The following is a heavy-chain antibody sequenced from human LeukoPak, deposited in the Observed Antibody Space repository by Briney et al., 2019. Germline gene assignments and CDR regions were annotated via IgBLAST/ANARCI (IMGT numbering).Heavy chain of an antibody. V-gene: IGHV3-7*04. D-gene: IGHD1-1*01. J-gene: IGHJ4*02. CDR2: IKQDGSKK. CDR1: GFTFTDYFSDYY. Sequence: GGSLRLSCAASGFTFTDYFSDYYMTWIRQAPGKGLEWVANIKQDGSKKSYVDSVKGRFTISRDNAKNSLYLQMNSLRAEDTAIYYCTRVGYIDEGIDYWGQGTLVTVSS. CDR3: TRVGYIDEGIDY.